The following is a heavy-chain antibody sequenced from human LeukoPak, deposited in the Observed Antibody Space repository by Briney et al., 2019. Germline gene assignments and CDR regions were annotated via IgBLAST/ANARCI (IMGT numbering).Heavy chain of an antibody. CDR2: INHSGST. V-gene: IGHV4-34*01. J-gene: IGHJ4*02. CDR1: GGSFSGYY. CDR3: ARQSIAARLFDY. Sequence: SETLSLTCAVYGGSFSGYYWSWIRQPPGKGLEWIGEINHSGSTNYNPSLKSRVTISVDTSKNQFSLKQSSVTAADTAVYYCARQSIAARLFDYGGQGTLVTVSS. D-gene: IGHD6-6*01.